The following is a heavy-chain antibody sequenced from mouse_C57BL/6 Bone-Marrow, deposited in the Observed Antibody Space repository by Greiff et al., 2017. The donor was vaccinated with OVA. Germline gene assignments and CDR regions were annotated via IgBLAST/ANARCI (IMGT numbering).Heavy chain of an antibody. Sequence: VQLQQSGPELVKPGASVKMSCKASGYTFTDYNMHWVKQSHGQSLEWIGYINPNNGGTSYNQKFKGKATLTVNKSSSTAYMELRSLTSEDSAVYYCAVRGYDSNLHYAMDYWGQGTSVTVSS. CDR3: AVRGYDSNLHYAMDY. CDR2: INPNNGGT. J-gene: IGHJ4*01. D-gene: IGHD2-5*01. V-gene: IGHV1-22*01. CDR1: GYTFTDYN.